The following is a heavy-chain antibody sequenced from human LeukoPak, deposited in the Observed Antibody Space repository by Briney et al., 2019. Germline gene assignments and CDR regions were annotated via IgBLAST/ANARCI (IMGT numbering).Heavy chain of an antibody. CDR2: IYYSGST. Sequence: SETLSLTCTVSGGSISSYYWSWIRQPPGKGLEWIGYIYYSGSTNYNPSLKSRVTISVDTSKNQFSLKLSSVTAADTAVYYCARGGGSSWYRPAEYFQHWGQGTLVTVSS. J-gene: IGHJ1*01. CDR1: GGSISSYY. CDR3: ARGGGSSWYRPAEYFQH. V-gene: IGHV4-59*12. D-gene: IGHD6-13*01.